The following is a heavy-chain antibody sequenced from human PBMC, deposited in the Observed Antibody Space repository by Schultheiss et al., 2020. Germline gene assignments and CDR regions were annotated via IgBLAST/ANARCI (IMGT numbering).Heavy chain of an antibody. CDR1: GGSISSYY. CDR2: IYYSGST. Sequence: GSLRLSCTVSGGSISSYYWSWIRQPAGKGLEWIGYIYYSGSTYYNPSLKRRVTISVDTSKNQFSLKLSSVTAADTAVYYCARELGSSPAYNWFDPWGQGTLVTVSS. D-gene: IGHD6-6*01. V-gene: IGHV4-59*12. J-gene: IGHJ5*02. CDR3: ARELGSSPAYNWFDP.